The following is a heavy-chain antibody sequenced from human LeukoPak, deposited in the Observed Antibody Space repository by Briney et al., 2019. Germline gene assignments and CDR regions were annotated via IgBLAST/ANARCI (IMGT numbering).Heavy chain of an antibody. CDR1: GFTFSNYL. CDR3: ARERQWLVVYYYMDV. Sequence: PGGSLRLSCSASGFTFSNYLMSWVRQAPGRGLEWVANINQGGSEKYYVDSVKGRFTISRDNAKNSLYLQMNSLRAEDTAVYYCARERQWLVVYYYMDVWGKGTTVTVSS. D-gene: IGHD6-19*01. CDR2: INQGGSEK. V-gene: IGHV3-7*01. J-gene: IGHJ6*03.